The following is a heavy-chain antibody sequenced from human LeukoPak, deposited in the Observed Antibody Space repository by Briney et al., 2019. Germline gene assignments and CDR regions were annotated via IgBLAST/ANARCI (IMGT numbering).Heavy chain of an antibody. CDR1: GFTFSTYN. CDR3: ARDGHCSGGSCYYYYYGMDV. D-gene: IGHD2-15*01. CDR2: ISSSSSYI. J-gene: IGHJ6*02. Sequence: GGSLRLSCAASGFTFSTYNMNWVRQAPGKGLEWVSFISSSSSYIYYADSVKGRFTISRDNAKNSLYLQMNTLRAEDTAVYYCARDGHCSGGSCYYYYYGMDVWGQGTTVTVSS. V-gene: IGHV3-21*01.